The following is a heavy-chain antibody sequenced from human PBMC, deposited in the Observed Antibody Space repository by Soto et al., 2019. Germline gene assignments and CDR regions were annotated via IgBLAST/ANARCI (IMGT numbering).Heavy chain of an antibody. J-gene: IGHJ4*02. CDR3: AKGREVFDY. CDR1: GVTFSSYG. V-gene: IGHV3-30*18. Sequence: PGGSLRLSCAAAGVTFSSYGMHWARQAPGKGLEWVAVISYDGSNKYYADSVKGRFTISRDNSKNTLYLQMNSLRAEDTAVYYCAKGREVFDYWGQGALVTVSS. D-gene: IGHD1-26*01. CDR2: ISYDGSNK.